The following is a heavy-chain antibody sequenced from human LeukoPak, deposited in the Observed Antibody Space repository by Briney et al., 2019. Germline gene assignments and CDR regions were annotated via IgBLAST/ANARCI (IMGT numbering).Heavy chain of an antibody. CDR2: IYTSGST. CDR1: GGSISSGSYY. V-gene: IGHV4-61*02. CDR3: AREDIVVVPAAIALAFDI. Sequence: SETLSLTCTVSGGSISSGSYYWSWIRQPAGKGLEWIGRIYTSGSTNYSPSLKSRVTISVDTSKNQFSLKLSSVTAADTAVYYCAREDIVVVPAAIALAFDIWGQGTMVTVSS. J-gene: IGHJ3*02. D-gene: IGHD2-2*01.